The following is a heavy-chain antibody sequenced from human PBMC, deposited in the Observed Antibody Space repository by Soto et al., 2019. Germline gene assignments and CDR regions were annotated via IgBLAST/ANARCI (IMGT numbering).Heavy chain of an antibody. J-gene: IGHJ5*02. CDR1: GCTFTDYF. Sequence: ASVKVSCKASGCTFTDYFIHWVRQSPGQGFEWMGWINPNSRGTNYAQKFRGRVTMTRDTSNSTAYMELRGLTSDDTAVYYCARVTLKAGNWLDPWGQGTLVSVSS. CDR3: ARVTLKAGNWLDP. V-gene: IGHV1-2*02. CDR2: INPNSRGT.